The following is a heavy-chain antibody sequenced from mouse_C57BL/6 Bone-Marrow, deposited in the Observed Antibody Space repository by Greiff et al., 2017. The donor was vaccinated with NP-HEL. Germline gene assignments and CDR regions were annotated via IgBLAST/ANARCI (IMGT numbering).Heavy chain of an antibody. D-gene: IGHD1-3*01. CDR2: INPSSGYT. V-gene: IGHV1-7*01. CDR3: ARRSSSYYYAMDY. Sequence: QVQLQQSGAELAKPGASVKLSCKASGYTFTSYWMHWVKQRPGQGLEWIGYINPSSGYTKYNQKFKDKATLTADKSSSTAYMQLSSLTYEDSAVYYCARRSSSYYYAMDYWGQGTSVTVSS. CDR1: GYTFTSYW. J-gene: IGHJ4*01.